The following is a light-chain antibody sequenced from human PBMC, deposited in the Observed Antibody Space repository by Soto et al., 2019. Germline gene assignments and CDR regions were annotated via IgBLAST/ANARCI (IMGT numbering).Light chain of an antibody. J-gene: IGLJ1*01. CDR2: DVT. CDR1: SSDVGGYNY. Sequence: VXGSPGQSITISCTGTSSDVGGYNYVSWYQQHPVKAPKLMIYDVTNRPSGVSDRFSGSKSGNTASLTISGLQAEDEADYYCSSYTSSSTPYVFGTGTKVTVL. CDR3: SSYTSSSTPYV. V-gene: IGLV2-14*04.